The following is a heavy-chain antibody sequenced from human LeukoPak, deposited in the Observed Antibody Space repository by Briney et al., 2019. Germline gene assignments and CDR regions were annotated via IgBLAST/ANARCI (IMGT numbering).Heavy chain of an antibody. CDR1: GGSISSYY. Sequence: SETLSLTCTVSGGSISSYYWSWIRQPPGKGLEWIGYIYYSGSTNYNPSLKSRVTISVDTSKNQFSLKLSSVTAADTAVYYCARGAPPKEGYYYVGGMDVWGQGTTVTVSS. CDR3: ARGAPPKEGYYYVGGMDV. J-gene: IGHJ6*02. CDR2: IYYSGST. D-gene: IGHD3-22*01. V-gene: IGHV4-59*01.